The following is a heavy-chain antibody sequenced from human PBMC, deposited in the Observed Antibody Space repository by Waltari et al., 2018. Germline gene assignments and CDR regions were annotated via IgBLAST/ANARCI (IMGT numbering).Heavy chain of an antibody. Sequence: EVQLVESGGGLVQPGGYLGLSCAAPGFRFVSYWMTWGRQAPGKGLEWVASINEDGSEKQYVDSVKGRFTISRDNAKNSLYLQMNSLRADDTAVYYCARDSTRRFDYWGQGTLVTVSS. CDR1: GFRFVSYW. CDR2: INEDGSEK. V-gene: IGHV3-7*01. CDR3: ARDSTRRFDY. J-gene: IGHJ4*02. D-gene: IGHD6-6*01.